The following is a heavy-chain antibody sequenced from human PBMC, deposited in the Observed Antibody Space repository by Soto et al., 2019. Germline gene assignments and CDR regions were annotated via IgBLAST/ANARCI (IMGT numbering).Heavy chain of an antibody. CDR1: GFSLTTTGVG. J-gene: IGHJ4*02. Sequence: QITLRESGPTRVRPTQPLTLTCSFSGFSLTTTGVGVGWIRQPPGEAPEWLAVIYLDDDKRYSPSLKSRLTITKDTSKNQMVLTMNNMDPVDTGTYYRAHRAVYSERYWDGGYFDIWGQGTPVTASP. V-gene: IGHV2-5*02. CDR3: AHRAVYSERYWDGGYFDI. D-gene: IGHD1-26*01. CDR2: IYLDDDK.